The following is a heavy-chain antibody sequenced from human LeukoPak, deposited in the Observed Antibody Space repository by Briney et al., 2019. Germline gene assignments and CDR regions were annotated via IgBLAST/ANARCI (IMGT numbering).Heavy chain of an antibody. CDR2: IYPSGST. D-gene: IGHD1-26*01. CDR1: GGSISSYY. CDR3: ARENSGSYREFDY. J-gene: IGHJ4*02. V-gene: IGHV4-4*07. Sequence: SETLSLTCTVSGGSISSYYWTWIRQPAGKGLEWIGRIYPSGSTNYNPSLKSRVTMSVDTSKNQFSLKMSSVTAADTAVYYCARENSGSYREFDYWGQGTLVTVSS.